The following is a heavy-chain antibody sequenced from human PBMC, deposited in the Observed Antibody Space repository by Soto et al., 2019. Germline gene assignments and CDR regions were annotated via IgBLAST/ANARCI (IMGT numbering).Heavy chain of an antibody. CDR1: GYTFTNYP. CDR2: INADNGDT. CDR3: ARDWTHYDSSGPGDY. D-gene: IGHD3-22*01. J-gene: IGHJ4*02. V-gene: IGHV1-3*01. Sequence: ASVKVSFKASGYTFTNYPMHWLRQAPGQRLEWMGWINADNGDTKYSQKFQGRVTITRDTSAITAYMELSSLRSEDTAVYYCARDWTHYDSSGPGDYWGQGTLVTVSS.